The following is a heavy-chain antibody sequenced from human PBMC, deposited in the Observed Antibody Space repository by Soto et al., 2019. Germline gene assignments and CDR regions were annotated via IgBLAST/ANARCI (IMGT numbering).Heavy chain of an antibody. Sequence: QMQLQESGPGLVKPSETLSLTCTVPGDPMTSDYWSWIRQSPGKGLEWMGYIHNSGLTYYNPSLGSRVTRSLDPSKKQYSLRLTSVSAADTGVYYCARLGFCSGDRWRPGRWGQGTLVTVSS. CDR2: IHNSGLT. CDR1: GDPMTSDY. CDR3: ARLGFCSGDRWRPGR. D-gene: IGHD2-15*01. J-gene: IGHJ4*02. V-gene: IGHV4-4*09.